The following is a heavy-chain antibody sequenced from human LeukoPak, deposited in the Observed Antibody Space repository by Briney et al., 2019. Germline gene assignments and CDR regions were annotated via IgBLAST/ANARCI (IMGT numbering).Heavy chain of an antibody. CDR1: GYTLTELS. CDR2: FDPEDGET. D-gene: IGHD3-10*01. J-gene: IGHJ4*02. Sequence: ALVKVSCKVSGYTLTELSMHWVRQAPGKGLEWMGGFDPEDGETIYAQKFQGRVTMTEDTSTDTAYMELSSLRSEDTAVYYCATHLNHYYGSGMSYWGQGTLVTVSS. CDR3: ATHLNHYYGSGMSY. V-gene: IGHV1-24*01.